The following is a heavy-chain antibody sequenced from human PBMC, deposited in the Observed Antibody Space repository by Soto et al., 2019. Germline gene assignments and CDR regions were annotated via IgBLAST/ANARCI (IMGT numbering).Heavy chain of an antibody. CDR3: ARERVWDYDSSGYPSFDY. CDR2: IIPIFGTA. CDR1: GGTFSSYA. V-gene: IGHV1-69*01. Sequence: QVQLVQSGAEVKKPGSSVKVSCKASGGTFSSYAISWVRQAPGQGLEWIGGIIPIFGTANYAQKFQGRVTITADESTSTAYMELSSLRSEDTAVYYCARERVWDYDSSGYPSFDYWGQGTLVTVSS. J-gene: IGHJ4*02. D-gene: IGHD3-22*01.